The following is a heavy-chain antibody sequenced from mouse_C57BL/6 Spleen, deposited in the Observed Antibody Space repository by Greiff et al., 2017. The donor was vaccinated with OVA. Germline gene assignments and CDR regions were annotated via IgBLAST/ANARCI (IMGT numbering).Heavy chain of an antibody. V-gene: IGHV1-82*01. Sequence: QVQPKESGPELVKPGASVKISCKASGYAFSSSWMNWVKQRPGKGLEWLVRIYPVAGDPNYNGTFKGKATLTADKSSSTAYMQLSSLTSEDSAVYFCARPIVTTVVEGYFDVWGTGTTVTVSS. CDR3: ARPIVTTVVEGYFDV. CDR2: IYPVAGDP. CDR1: GYAFSSSW. D-gene: IGHD1-1*01. J-gene: IGHJ1*03.